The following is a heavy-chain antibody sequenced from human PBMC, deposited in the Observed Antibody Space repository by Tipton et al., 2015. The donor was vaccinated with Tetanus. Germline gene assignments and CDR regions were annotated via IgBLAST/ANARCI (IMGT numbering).Heavy chain of an antibody. D-gene: IGHD3-16*02. J-gene: IGHJ6*03. Sequence: TLSLTCTVSGGSINDYYWGWIRQPPGMGLEWIGHISHSGSASYNPSLKSRVTISVDTSKNQFSLKLSSVTAADTAVYYCARESSYYMDVWGKGTTVTVSS. V-gene: IGHV4-59*12. CDR3: ARESSYYMDV. CDR2: ISHSGSA. CDR1: GGSINDYY.